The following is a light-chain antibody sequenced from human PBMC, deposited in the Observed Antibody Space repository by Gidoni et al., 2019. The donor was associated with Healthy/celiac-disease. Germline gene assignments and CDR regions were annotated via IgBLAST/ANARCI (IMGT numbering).Light chain of an antibody. CDR1: TSSIGSDT. CDR2: SNN. Sequence: QSVLTQPPSASGTPGQRVAISCSGSTSSIGSDTVNWYQQLPGMAPKLLTYSNNQRPSGVPDRFSGSKSGSSASLAISGLQSEDEADYYCAAWDDSLNGLVVFGGGTKLTVL. J-gene: IGLJ2*01. CDR3: AAWDDSLNGLVV. V-gene: IGLV1-44*01.